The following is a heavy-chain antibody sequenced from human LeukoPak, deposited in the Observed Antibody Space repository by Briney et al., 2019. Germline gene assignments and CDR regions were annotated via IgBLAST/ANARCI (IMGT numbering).Heavy chain of an antibody. CDR3: ARPGLTEGYYDSSGYFN. Sequence: GESLKISCKGSGYSFANYWIGWVRQMPGKGLEWMGIIYPGDSDTRYSPSFQGQVTISADKSISTAYLQWSSLKASDTAMYYCARPGLTEGYYDSSGYFNWGQGTLVTVSS. CDR1: GYSFANYW. CDR2: IYPGDSDT. D-gene: IGHD3-22*01. J-gene: IGHJ4*02. V-gene: IGHV5-51*01.